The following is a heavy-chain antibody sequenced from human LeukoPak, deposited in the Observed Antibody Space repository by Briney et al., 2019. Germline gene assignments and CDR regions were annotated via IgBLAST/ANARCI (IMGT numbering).Heavy chain of an antibody. Sequence: GGSLRLSCAASGFTFSSYGMHRVRQAPGKGLEWVAVISYDGSNKYYADSVKGRFTISRDNSKNTLYLQMNSLRAEDTAVYYCAKSAEQWLVLYYFDYWGQGTLVTVSS. CDR2: ISYDGSNK. J-gene: IGHJ4*02. D-gene: IGHD6-19*01. CDR3: AKSAEQWLVLYYFDY. CDR1: GFTFSSYG. V-gene: IGHV3-30*18.